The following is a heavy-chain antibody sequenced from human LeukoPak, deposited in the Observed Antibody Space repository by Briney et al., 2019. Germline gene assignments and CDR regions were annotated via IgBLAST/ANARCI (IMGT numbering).Heavy chain of an antibody. D-gene: IGHD3-10*01. V-gene: IGHV3-23*01. CDR3: ARALVRGVLDY. J-gene: IGHJ4*02. CDR1: GFTFRDYA. CDR2: ISGTGSGDST. Sequence: HSGGSLRLSCVASGFTFRDYAMSWVRQAPGRGLEWVSVISGTGSGDSTYYADSVKGRFTISRDDSKNTLYLQMNSLRAEDTAVYYCARALVRGVLDYWGQGTLVTVSS.